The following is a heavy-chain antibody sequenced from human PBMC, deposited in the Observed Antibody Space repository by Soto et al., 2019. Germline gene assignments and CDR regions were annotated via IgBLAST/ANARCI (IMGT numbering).Heavy chain of an antibody. V-gene: IGHV4-31*03. Sequence: TSETLSLTCTVSGGSISSGGYYWSWIRQHPGKGLEWIGYIYYSGSTYYNPSLKSRVTISVDTSKNQFSLKLSSVTAADTAVYYCARGGYDSNRDYWGQGTLVTVSS. J-gene: IGHJ4*02. CDR3: ARGGYDSNRDY. CDR1: GGSISSGGYY. CDR2: IYYSGST. D-gene: IGHD5-12*01.